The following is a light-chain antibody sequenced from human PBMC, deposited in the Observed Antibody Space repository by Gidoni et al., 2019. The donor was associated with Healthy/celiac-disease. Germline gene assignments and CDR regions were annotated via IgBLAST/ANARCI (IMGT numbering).Light chain of an antibody. Sequence: DIQMTQSPSSLSASVGDRVTITCRASQGISSYLNWYQQKPGKAPTLLIYAASSWQTGIPYRFSGSGSGTDFTLTISSLQPEDFAAYYCQQSCSSLFTFGRGTKLEIK. CDR1: QGISSY. J-gene: IGKJ2*01. CDR3: QQSCSSLFT. V-gene: IGKV1-39*01. CDR2: AAS.